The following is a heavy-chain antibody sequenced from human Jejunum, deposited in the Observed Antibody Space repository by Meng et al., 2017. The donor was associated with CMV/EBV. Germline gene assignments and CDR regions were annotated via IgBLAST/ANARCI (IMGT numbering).Heavy chain of an antibody. CDR3: ARGLGGSGWSPYYYGVDV. Sequence: SSFVMHWVRQAPGRGLEGVAVISYDGNSKYYTDAVKGRFTISRDDSKSILYLEMDSLRKEDTAVYYCARGLGGSGWSPYYYGVDVWGQGTTVTVSS. J-gene: IGHJ6*01. CDR2: ISYDGNSK. CDR1: SSFV. D-gene: IGHD6-19*01. V-gene: IGHV3-30*03.